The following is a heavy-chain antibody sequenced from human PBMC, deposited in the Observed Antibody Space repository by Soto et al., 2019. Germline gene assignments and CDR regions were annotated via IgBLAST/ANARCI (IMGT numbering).Heavy chain of an antibody. V-gene: IGHV4-61*01. CDR1: GGSVSSGSHY. J-gene: IGHJ6*02. CDR2: IYSSGST. CDR3: ARWSPDSYFYGMDV. D-gene: IGHD2-15*01. Sequence: QVQLQESGPRLVKPLETLSLTCTVSGGSVSSGSHYWSRLRQPPGKGLEWIGYIYSSGSTDSNPSLKSRVTISVDTSKNQFSLNLSSVAAADTAIYYCARWSPDSYFYGMDVWGQGTTVTVSS.